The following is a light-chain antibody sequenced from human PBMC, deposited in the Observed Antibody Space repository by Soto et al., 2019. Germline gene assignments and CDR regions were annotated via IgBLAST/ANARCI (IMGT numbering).Light chain of an antibody. Sequence: EIVMTQSPATLSVSPGERATLSCRASQSISSSYLAWYQHKPGQAPRLLIYGASSWATGIPHRFSGSGSGTDFTLTISRLEPEDCGMYYCQQYGGSPPFTFGQGTRLEIK. V-gene: IGKV3-20*01. CDR3: QQYGGSPPFT. J-gene: IGKJ2*01. CDR1: QSISSSY. CDR2: GAS.